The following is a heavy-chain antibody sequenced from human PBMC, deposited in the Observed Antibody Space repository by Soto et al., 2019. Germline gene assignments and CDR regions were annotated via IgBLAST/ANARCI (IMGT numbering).Heavy chain of an antibody. CDR2: IYYSGST. J-gene: IGHJ4*02. D-gene: IGHD4-17*01. CDR1: GGSISSGGYY. CDR3: ARIKLYYGDYSD. V-gene: IGHV4-31*03. Sequence: QVQLQESGPGLVKPSQTLSLTCTVSGGSISSGGYYWSWIRHHPGKGLECIGYIYYSGSTYYNPSLKSRVTISVDTSKNQFSLKLSSVTAADTAVYYCARIKLYYGDYSDWGQGTLVTVSS.